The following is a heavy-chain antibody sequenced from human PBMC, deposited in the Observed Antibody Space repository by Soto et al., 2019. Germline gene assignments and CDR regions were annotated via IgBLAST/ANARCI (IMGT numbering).Heavy chain of an antibody. CDR3: ARPMRYYYERGGQSAWCDP. J-gene: IGHJ5*02. CDR1: GGTFSSSS. CDR2: IIPIFGTA. V-gene: IGHV1-69*12. Sequence: QVQLVQSGAEVKKPGSSVKVSCKASGGTFSSSSISWVRQAPGQGLEWMGGIIPIFGTANYTQKFQGRVTITADESTSTAYMELSSLSSDDTAVYYCARPMRYYYERGGQSAWCDPWGQGTLVTVSS. D-gene: IGHD3-22*01.